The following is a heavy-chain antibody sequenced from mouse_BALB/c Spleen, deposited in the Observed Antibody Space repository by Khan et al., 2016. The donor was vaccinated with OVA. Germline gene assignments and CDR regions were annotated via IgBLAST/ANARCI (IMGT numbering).Heavy chain of an antibody. CDR1: GYSITSGYA. D-gene: IGHD1-1*01. J-gene: IGHJ2*01. CDR2: IRYSDVT. CDR3: ARGNYYGHYFDN. Sequence: EVQLQESGPGLVKPSQSLSLTCTVTGYSITSGYAWNWNRQFPGNKLEWRGYIRYSDVTNYNPSLKSRISITRDTSKNEFFLQLNSVTTEDTATYYCARGNYYGHYFDNWGQGTTLTVSS. V-gene: IGHV3-2*02.